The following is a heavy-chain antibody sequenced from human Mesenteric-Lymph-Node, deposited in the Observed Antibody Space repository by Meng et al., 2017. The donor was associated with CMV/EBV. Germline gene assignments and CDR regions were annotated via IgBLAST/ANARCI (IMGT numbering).Heavy chain of an antibody. J-gene: IGHJ5*02. CDR3: ANGGDWFDP. CDR1: GDSITSGGYY. Sequence: SLTCTGSGDSITSGGYYWSWIRQYPGKGLEWIGYINYSGSTSYKPSLKSRVTISVDTSENQFSLKLTSVTAADTAVYYCANGGDWFDPWGQGTLVTVSS. V-gene: IGHV4-31*03. CDR2: INYSGST. D-gene: IGHD3-16*01.